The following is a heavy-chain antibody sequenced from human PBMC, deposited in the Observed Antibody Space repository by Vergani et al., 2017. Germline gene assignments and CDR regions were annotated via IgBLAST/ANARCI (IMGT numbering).Heavy chain of an antibody. Sequence: EVQLVESGGGLVQPGGSLRLSCAASGFTFSSYWMSWVRQAPGKGLEWVANIKQDGSEKYYVDSVKGRFTISRDNAKNSLYLQMNSLRAEDTAVYYCARSLTYCDFWSGYHGYSYGHGFDYWGQGTLVTVSS. CDR3: ARSLTYCDFWSGYHGYSYGHGFDY. CDR2: IKQDGSEK. V-gene: IGHV3-7*03. D-gene: IGHD3-3*01. J-gene: IGHJ4*02. CDR1: GFTFSSYW.